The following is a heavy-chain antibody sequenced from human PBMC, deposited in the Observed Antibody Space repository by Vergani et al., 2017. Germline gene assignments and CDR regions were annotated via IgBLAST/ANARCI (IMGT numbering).Heavy chain of an antibody. V-gene: IGHV3-7*01. Sequence: VQLVESGGGLVKPGGSLRLSCAASGFISSSYWMSWVRQAPGKGLEWVANVNQDGSEKYYVDSVRGRFTISRDNAKNSIYLQMNSLRAEDTAVYFCVRVPLIRRGSGNYGINNYHGMDVWGQGTTVIVSS. D-gene: IGHD3-10*01. J-gene: IGHJ6*02. CDR1: GFISSSYW. CDR3: VRVPLIRRGSGNYGINNYHGMDV. CDR2: VNQDGSEK.